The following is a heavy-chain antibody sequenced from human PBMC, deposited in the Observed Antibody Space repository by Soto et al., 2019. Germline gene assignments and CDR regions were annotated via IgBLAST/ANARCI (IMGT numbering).Heavy chain of an antibody. CDR3: ARDRGYDSSGYLDY. D-gene: IGHD3-22*01. CDR2: IYYSGST. CDR1: GGSISSYY. V-gene: IGHV4-59*01. Sequence: SETLSLTCTVSGGSISSYYWSWIRQPPGKGLEWIGYIYYSGSTNYNPSLKSRVTISVDTSKNQFSLKLSSVTAADTAVYYCARDRGYDSSGYLDYWGQGTLVT. J-gene: IGHJ4*02.